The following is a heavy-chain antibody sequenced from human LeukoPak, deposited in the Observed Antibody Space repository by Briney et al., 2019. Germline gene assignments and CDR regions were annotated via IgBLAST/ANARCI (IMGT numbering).Heavy chain of an antibody. V-gene: IGHV1-46*01. J-gene: IGHJ5*02. CDR3: ARGTKHDYYDSSGYQSWFDP. CDR1: GHTFTSNY. D-gene: IGHD3-22*01. CDR2: IYPRDGST. Sequence: ASVKVSCKASGHTFTSNYIHWVRQAPGQGLEWMGMIYPRDGSTSYAQKFQGRVTVTRDTSTSTVYMELSSLRSEDTAVYYCARGTKHDYYDSSGYQSWFDPWGQGTLVTVSS.